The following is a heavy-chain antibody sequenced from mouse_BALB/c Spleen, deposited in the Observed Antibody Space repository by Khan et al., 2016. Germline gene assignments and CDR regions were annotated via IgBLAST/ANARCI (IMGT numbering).Heavy chain of an antibody. Sequence: VQLKQSGPGLVKPSQSLSLTCTVTGYSITSDYAWNWIRQFPGNKLEWMGYISYSGSTSYNPSLKSRISITRDTSKNQFFLQLNSVTTEDTATXYCARGPPRWYFDVWGAGTTVTVSS. CDR3: ARGPPRWYFDV. CDR2: ISYSGST. CDR1: GYSITSDYA. V-gene: IGHV3-2*02. J-gene: IGHJ1*01.